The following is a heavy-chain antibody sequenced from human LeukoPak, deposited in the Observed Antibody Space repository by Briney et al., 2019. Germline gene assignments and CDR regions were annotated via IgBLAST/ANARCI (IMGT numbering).Heavy chain of an antibody. CDR2: IYPGDSDT. D-gene: IGHD3-10*01. V-gene: IGHV5-51*01. Sequence: GESLKISCKGPGYSFTSYWIGWVRQMPGKGLEWMGIIYPGDSDTRYSPSFQGQVTISADKSISTAYLQWSSLKASDTAMYYCARSSYYYGSGSSWPQYYFDYWGQGTLVTVSS. J-gene: IGHJ4*02. CDR1: GYSFTSYW. CDR3: ARSSYYYGSGSSWPQYYFDY.